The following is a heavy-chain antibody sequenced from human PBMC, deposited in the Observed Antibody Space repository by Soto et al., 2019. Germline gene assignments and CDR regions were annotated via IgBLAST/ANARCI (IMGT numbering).Heavy chain of an antibody. CDR3: VRGYGSSTSCPGPAFDP. CDR2: IWYDGSNK. CDR1: GFIFSTYG. J-gene: IGHJ5*02. Sequence: QVQLVESGGGVVQPGRSLRLSCAASGFIFSTYGMHWVRQAPGKGLEWVAVIWYDGSNKYYTDSVKGRFTISRDNSKNTLYLQMNSLRAEDTAVYHCVRGYGSSTSCPGPAFDPWGQGTLVTVSS. V-gene: IGHV3-33*01. D-gene: IGHD2-2*01.